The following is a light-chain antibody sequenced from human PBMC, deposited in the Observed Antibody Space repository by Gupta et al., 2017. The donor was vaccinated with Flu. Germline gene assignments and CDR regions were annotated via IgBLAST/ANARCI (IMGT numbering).Light chain of an antibody. Sequence: DIQMTQSPSSLSASVGDRVTITCRASQSISSYLNWYQQKPGKAPKLLIYAASSLQSGVPSRFSGSGSGTDFTLTISRLQPEDFATYYCQQRDSTPITFGGGTKVEIE. CDR1: QSISSY. CDR2: AAS. J-gene: IGKJ4*01. V-gene: IGKV1-39*01. CDR3: QQRDSTPIT.